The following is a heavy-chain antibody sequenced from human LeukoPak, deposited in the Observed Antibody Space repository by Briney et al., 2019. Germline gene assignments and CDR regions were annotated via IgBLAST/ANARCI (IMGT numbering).Heavy chain of an antibody. J-gene: IGHJ4*02. V-gene: IGHV3-30*03. CDR2: ISYDGSNK. Sequence: GGSLRLSCAASGFTFSSYGMHWVRQAPGKGLEWVAVISYDGSNKYYADSVKGRFTISRDNSKNTLYLQMNSLRAEDTAVYYCARGPGYSSSSVGLGAHFDYWGQGTLVTVSS. D-gene: IGHD6-6*01. CDR1: GFTFSSYG. CDR3: ARGPGYSSSSVGLGAHFDY.